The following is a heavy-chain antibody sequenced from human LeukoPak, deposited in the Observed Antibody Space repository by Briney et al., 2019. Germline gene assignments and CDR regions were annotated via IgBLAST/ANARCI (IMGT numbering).Heavy chain of an antibody. Sequence: ASVKVSCKASGYTFTGFYVHWVRQAPGQGLEWMGWINPNSGDTNYAQNLQGRVTMTRDTSISTAYMELTRLTSDDTAVYYCARDHGISTAYSFDPWGQGTLVTVSS. CDR3: ARDHGISTAYSFDP. D-gene: IGHD3-9*01. V-gene: IGHV1-2*02. CDR1: GYTFTGFY. J-gene: IGHJ5*02. CDR2: INPNSGDT.